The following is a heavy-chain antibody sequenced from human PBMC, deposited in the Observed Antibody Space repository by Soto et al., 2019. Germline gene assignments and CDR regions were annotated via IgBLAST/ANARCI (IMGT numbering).Heavy chain of an antibody. V-gene: IGHV3-23*01. J-gene: IGHJ5*02. Sequence: GVSLRLSCAASGFPFSRYAMSWVRQAPGKGLEWVSAISGSGGSTYYADSVKGRFTISRDNSKNTLYLQMNSLRAEDTAVYYCAKDGPYSSSSNWFDPWGQGTLVTVSS. D-gene: IGHD6-6*01. CDR3: AKDGPYSSSSNWFDP. CDR1: GFPFSRYA. CDR2: ISGSGGST.